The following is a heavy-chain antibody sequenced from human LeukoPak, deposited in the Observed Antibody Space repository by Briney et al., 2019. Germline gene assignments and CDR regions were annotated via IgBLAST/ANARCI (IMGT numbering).Heavy chain of an antibody. Sequence: SQTLSLTCAVSGVSISSGSYYWGWIRQPAGKGLEWIGRIYTSGSTNYNPSLKSRVTISVDTSKNQSSLKLSSVTAADTAVYYCAREIVSDYVYYYYMDVWGNGTTVTVSS. CDR3: AREIVSDYVYYYYMDV. D-gene: IGHD4-17*01. CDR1: GVSISSGSYY. J-gene: IGHJ6*03. V-gene: IGHV4-61*02. CDR2: IYTSGST.